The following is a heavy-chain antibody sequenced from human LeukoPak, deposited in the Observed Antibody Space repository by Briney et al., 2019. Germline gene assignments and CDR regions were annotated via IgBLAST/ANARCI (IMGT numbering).Heavy chain of an antibody. CDR2: IYYSGST. V-gene: IGHV4-59*01. J-gene: IGHJ5*02. CDR3: ARGGIAAAGNNWFDP. Sequence: SETLSLTCTVSGGSSSSYYWSWIRQPPGKGLEWIGYIYYSGSTNYNPSLKSRVTISVDTSKNQFSLELSSVTAADTAVYYCARGGIAAAGNNWFDPWGQGTLVTVSS. CDR1: GGSSSSYY. D-gene: IGHD6-13*01.